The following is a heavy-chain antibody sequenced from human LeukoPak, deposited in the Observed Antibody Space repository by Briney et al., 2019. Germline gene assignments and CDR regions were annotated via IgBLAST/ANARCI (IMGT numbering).Heavy chain of an antibody. CDR2: IYYSGSVYQSGDT. J-gene: IGHJ6*03. Sequence: KPSVTLSLTCTLSIASFSSCRSYWGWFRQSPGKGLQWIGTIYYSGSVYQSGDTYYDPSVKSRVAISVDTSKSQLSLRLNSVTATDSAIYYCARLVEVGFGTLVGRYMDVWGIGTTVIVSS. V-gene: IGHV4-39*01. D-gene: IGHD1-14*01. CDR1: IASFSSCRSY. CDR3: ARLVEVGFGTLVGRYMDV.